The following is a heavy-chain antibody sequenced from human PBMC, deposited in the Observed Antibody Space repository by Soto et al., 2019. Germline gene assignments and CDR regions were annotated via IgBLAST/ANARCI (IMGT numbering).Heavy chain of an antibody. CDR2: ISYSGYT. V-gene: IGHV4-61*05. CDR3: ATQGFGVLHGLVDV. J-gene: IGHJ6*02. Sequence: SGTLSLTCTVAGGSISSISNHYCSWIRQPPGKGLEWIGYISYSGYTSYNPSLKSRVIISVDTSKNQVSLNLASVTAADTAVYYCATQGFGVLHGLVDVWGQGTTVTVSS. D-gene: IGHD3-10*01. CDR1: GGSISSISNHY.